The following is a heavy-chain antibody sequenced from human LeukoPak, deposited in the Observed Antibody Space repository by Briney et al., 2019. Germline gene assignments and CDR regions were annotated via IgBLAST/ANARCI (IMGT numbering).Heavy chain of an antibody. V-gene: IGHV1-8*01. CDR3: ARGRGPRYCSSTSCYLRGWFDP. Sequence: ASVKVSCKASGYTFTSYDINWVRQATGQGLEWMGWMNPNSGNTGYAQKFQGRVTMTRNTSISTAYMELSSPRSEDTAVYYCARGRGPRYCSSTSCYLRGWFDPWGQGTLVTVSS. J-gene: IGHJ5*02. CDR2: MNPNSGNT. D-gene: IGHD2-2*01. CDR1: GYTFTSYD.